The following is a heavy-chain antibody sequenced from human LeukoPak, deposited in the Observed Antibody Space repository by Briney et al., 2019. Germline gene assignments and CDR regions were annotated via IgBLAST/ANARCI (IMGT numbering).Heavy chain of an antibody. CDR3: ATGGGRPSPPHY. V-gene: IGHV4-61*02. CDR2: FYTSGST. Sequence: PSETLSLTCTVSGGSISSGTYYWSWIRQPAGKGLEWIGRFYTSGSTNYNPSLKSRVTISVDTSKNQFSLKLSSVTAADTAVYYCATGGGRPSPPHYWGQGTLVTVSS. D-gene: IGHD3-16*01. CDR1: GGSISSGTYY. J-gene: IGHJ4*02.